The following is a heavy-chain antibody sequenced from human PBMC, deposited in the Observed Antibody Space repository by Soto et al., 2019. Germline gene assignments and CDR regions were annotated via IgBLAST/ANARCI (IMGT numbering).Heavy chain of an antibody. J-gene: IGHJ6*02. V-gene: IGHV1-2*02. CDR2: INPNSGGT. CDR3: ASFHEQWLPGGRYGMDV. CDR1: GYTFTGYY. Sequence: GASVKVSCKASGYTFTGYYMHWVRQAPGQGLEWMGWINPNSGGTNYAQKFQGRVTMTRDTSISTAYMELSRLRSDDTAVYYCASFHEQWLPGGRYGMDVWGRGTTVTVSS. D-gene: IGHD6-19*01.